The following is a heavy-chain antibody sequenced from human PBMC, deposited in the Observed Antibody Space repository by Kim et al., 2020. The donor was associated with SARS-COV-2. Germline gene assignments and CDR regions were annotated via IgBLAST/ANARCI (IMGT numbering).Heavy chain of an antibody. Sequence: GGSLRLSCAASGFTFSSYWMHWVRQAPGKGLVWVSRINSDGSSTSYADSVKGRFTISRDNAKNTLYLQMNSLRAEDTAVYYCARENSTVTTYYYYYGMDVWGQGTTVTVSS. J-gene: IGHJ6*02. V-gene: IGHV3-74*01. CDR3: ARENSTVTTYYYYYGMDV. D-gene: IGHD4-4*01. CDR1: GFTFSSYW. CDR2: INSDGSST.